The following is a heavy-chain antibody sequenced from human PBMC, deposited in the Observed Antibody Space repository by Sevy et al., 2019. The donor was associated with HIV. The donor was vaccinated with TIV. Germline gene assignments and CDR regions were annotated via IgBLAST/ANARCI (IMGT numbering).Heavy chain of an antibody. J-gene: IGHJ6*02. CDR2: IKPNGGST. CDR3: SGTYGWGYYYYGMDV. D-gene: IGHD3-10*01. CDR1: GYTFTSYY. V-gene: IGHV1-46*01. Sequence: ASVQVPCKASGYTFTSYYMHWVRQPPAQEVEWMGVIKPNGGSTSYAQKFQGRGTITSDTSTRKMYMVLRSRRAEDTAVDYYSGTYGWGYYYYGMDVWGQGTTVTVSS.